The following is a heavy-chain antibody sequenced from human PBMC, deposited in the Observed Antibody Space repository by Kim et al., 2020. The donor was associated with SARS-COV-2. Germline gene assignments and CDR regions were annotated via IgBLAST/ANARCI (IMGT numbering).Heavy chain of an antibody. J-gene: IGHJ3*02. CDR3: ARDLRYFDWLLSAPSNEDAFDI. Sequence: GGSLRLSCAASGFTVSSNYMSWVRQAPGKGLEWVSVIYSGGSTYYADSVKGRFTISRDNSKNTLYLQMNSLRAEDTAVYYCARDLRYFDWLLSAPSNEDAFDIWGQGTMVTVSS. V-gene: IGHV3-66*02. CDR1: GFTVSSNY. CDR2: IYSGGST. D-gene: IGHD3-9*01.